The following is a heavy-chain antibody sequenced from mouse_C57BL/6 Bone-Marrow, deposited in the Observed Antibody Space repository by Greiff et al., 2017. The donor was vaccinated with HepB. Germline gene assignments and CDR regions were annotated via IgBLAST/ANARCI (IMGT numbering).Heavy chain of an antibody. CDR2: IDPETGGT. J-gene: IGHJ3*01. D-gene: IGHD2-4*01. CDR1: GYTFTDYE. V-gene: IGHV1-15*01. Sequence: QVQLKQSGAELVRPGASVTLSCKASGYTFTDYEMHWVKQTPVHGLEWIGAIDPETGGTAYNQKFKGKAILTADKSSSTAYMELRSLTSEDSAVYYCTRGGYDYERFAYWGQGTLVTVSA. CDR3: TRGGYDYERFAY.